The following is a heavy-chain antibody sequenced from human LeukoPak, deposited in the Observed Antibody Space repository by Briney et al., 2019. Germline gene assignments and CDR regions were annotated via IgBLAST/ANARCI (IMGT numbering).Heavy chain of an antibody. J-gene: IGHJ5*02. CDR2: IIPIFGTA. Sequence: ASVKVSCKASGGTFSSYAISWVRQAPGQGLEWMGGIIPIFGTANYAQNFQGRVAITADKSTSTAYMDLSNLRFADTAVYYCAREVVGTNPNRFDPWGQGTLVTVSS. D-gene: IGHD6-19*01. CDR3: AREVVGTNPNRFDP. CDR1: GGTFSSYA. V-gene: IGHV1-69*06.